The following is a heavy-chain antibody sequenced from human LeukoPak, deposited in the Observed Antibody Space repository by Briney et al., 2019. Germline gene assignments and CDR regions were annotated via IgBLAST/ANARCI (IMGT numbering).Heavy chain of an antibody. Sequence: TGGSLRLSXAASGFTFSSYWMSWVRQAPGKGLEWVANIKQDGSEKYYVDSVKGRFTISRDNAKNSLYLQMNSLRAEDTAVYYCARVARADYVWGSYRYGYYFDYWGQGTLVTVSS. V-gene: IGHV3-7*01. D-gene: IGHD3-16*02. CDR3: ARVARADYVWGSYRYGYYFDY. CDR1: GFTFSSYW. J-gene: IGHJ4*02. CDR2: IKQDGSEK.